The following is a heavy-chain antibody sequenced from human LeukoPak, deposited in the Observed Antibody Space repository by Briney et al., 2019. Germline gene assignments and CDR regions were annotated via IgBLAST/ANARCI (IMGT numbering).Heavy chain of an antibody. J-gene: IGHJ6*03. CDR1: GYTFTSYG. V-gene: IGHV1-18*01. CDR3: ARVRYPLQKPYYYYYMDV. Sequence: ASVKVSCKASGYTFTSYGISWVRQAPGQGLEWMGWISAYNGNTNYAQKLQGRVTMTTDTSTSTAYMELRSLRSDDTAVYYCARVRYPLQKPYYYYYMDVCGKGTTVTVSS. CDR2: ISAYNGNT. D-gene: IGHD4-11*01.